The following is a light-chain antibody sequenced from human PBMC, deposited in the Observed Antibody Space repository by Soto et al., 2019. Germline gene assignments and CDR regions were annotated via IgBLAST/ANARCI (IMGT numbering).Light chain of an antibody. CDR1: KLGDKY. J-gene: IGLJ2*01. CDR2: QDS. CDR3: QAWDSSYVV. V-gene: IGLV3-1*01. Sequence: SYELTQPPSVPVSPGQTASITCSGDKLGDKYACWYQQKPGQSPVLVIYQDSKRPSGIPELFSGSNSVNTATLTIIGTQAMDEADYYCQAWDSSYVVFGGGTKLTVL.